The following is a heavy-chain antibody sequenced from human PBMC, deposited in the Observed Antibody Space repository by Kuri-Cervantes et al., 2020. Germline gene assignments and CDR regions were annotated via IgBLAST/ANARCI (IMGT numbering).Heavy chain of an antibody. V-gene: IGHV3-48*01. CDR2: ISSNSYTV. CDR3: ARNNPQLMDGF. Sequence: GESLKISCAASGFTFSTYSMNWVRQAPGKGLEWVSYISSNSYTVYYADSVRGRFTISRDNAKNSLYLQMNSLRGEDTAVYYCARNNPQLMDGFWGQGTLVTVSS. J-gene: IGHJ4*02. D-gene: IGHD1-1*01. CDR1: GFTFSTYS.